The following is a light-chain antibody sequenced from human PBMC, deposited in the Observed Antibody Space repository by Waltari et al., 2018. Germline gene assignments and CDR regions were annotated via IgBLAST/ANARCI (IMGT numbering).Light chain of an antibody. CDR3: QQRSDWPGT. Sequence: EIVLTQSPATLSLSPGERATLSCRASDTVGTYLMRYHQRPGQSPRPLIHGSDRATGVPARFSGSGSGTDFTLTISSLEPEDIGIYYCQQRSDWPGTFGQGTRLEI. CDR1: DTVGTY. J-gene: IGKJ1*01. CDR2: GS. V-gene: IGKV3-11*01.